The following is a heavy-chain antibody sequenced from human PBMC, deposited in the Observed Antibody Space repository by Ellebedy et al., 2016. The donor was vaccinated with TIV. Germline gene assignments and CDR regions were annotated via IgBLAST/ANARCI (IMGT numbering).Heavy chain of an antibody. CDR1: GGSISSYY. Sequence: SETLSLTXTVSGGSISSYYWSWIRQPAGKGLEWIGRIYTSGSTNYNPSLKSRVTMSVDTSKNQFSLKLSSVTAADTAVYYCARDRVAYYYDSSGRNWYFDLWGRGTLVTVSS. D-gene: IGHD3-22*01. V-gene: IGHV4-4*07. CDR2: IYTSGST. CDR3: ARDRVAYYYDSSGRNWYFDL. J-gene: IGHJ2*01.